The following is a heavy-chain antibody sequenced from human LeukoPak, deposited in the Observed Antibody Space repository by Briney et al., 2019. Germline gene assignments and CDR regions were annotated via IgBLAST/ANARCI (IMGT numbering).Heavy chain of an antibody. J-gene: IGHJ3*02. CDR2: MNPNSGNT. V-gene: IGHV1-8*01. CDR1: GYTFTSYD. Sequence: ASVKVSCKASGYTFTSYDINWVRQATGQGLEWMGWMNPNSGNTGYAQKFQGRVTITRDTSASTAYMELSSLRSEDTAVYYCARDGGYNWNDVAFDIWGQGTMVTVSS. CDR3: ARDGGYNWNDVAFDI. D-gene: IGHD1-1*01.